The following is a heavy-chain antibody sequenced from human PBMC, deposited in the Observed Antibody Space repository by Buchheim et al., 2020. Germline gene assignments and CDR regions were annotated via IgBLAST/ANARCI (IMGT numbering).Heavy chain of an antibody. CDR2: IIPILGIA. CDR3: ARDSGEQVYYYYYYGMDV. V-gene: IGHV1-69*08. D-gene: IGHD6-25*01. Sequence: QVQLVQSGAEVKKPGSSVKVSCKASGGTFSSYTISWVRQAPGQGLEWMGRIIPILGIANYAQKFQGRVTITADKSTSTAYMELSGLRCEDTEVYSCARDSGEQVYYYYYYGMDVWGQGTT. J-gene: IGHJ6*02. CDR1: GGTFSSYT.